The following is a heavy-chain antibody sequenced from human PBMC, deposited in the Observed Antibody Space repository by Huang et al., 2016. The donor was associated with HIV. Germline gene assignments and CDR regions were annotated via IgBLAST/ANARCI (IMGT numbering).Heavy chain of an antibody. CDR1: GGSFSGHY. J-gene: IGHJ3*02. Sequence: QVQLQQWGAELLKPSETLSLTCAVSGGSFSGHYWTWIRQPPGRGLEWIGEISDGGSTTYNPSRKSRVTISGDTSQSQFSLKLNSVTAADTAIYYCARMFKYDSGGYWGNDAFDIWGQGTMVTVSS. CDR3: ARMFKYDSGGYWGNDAFDI. D-gene: IGHD3-22*01. CDR2: ISDGGST. V-gene: IGHV4-34*02.